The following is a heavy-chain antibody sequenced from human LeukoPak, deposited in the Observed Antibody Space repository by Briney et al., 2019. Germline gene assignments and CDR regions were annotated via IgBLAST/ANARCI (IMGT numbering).Heavy chain of an antibody. V-gene: IGHV3-23*01. D-gene: IGHD3-16*01. CDR2: ISPSGSTT. J-gene: IGHJ4*02. Sequence: PGGSLRLSCAASGFTFSSYAMTWVRQAPGKGLEWVSSISPSGSTTYYADSVKGRFTISRDNSKNTLYLQMNSLRAEDTAVYYCAKDAALYPFFFDYWGQGTLVTVSS. CDR1: GFTFSSYA. CDR3: AKDAALYPFFFDY.